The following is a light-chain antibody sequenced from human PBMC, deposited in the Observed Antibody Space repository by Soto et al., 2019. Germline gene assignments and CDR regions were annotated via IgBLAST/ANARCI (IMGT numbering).Light chain of an antibody. CDR1: QDISNY. V-gene: IGKV1-33*01. CDR2: DAS. Sequence: DIQMTHSPSSLSSSVVDRFSITCQASQDISNYLNWYQQKPGKAPKVLIYDASNLGTGVPSRFSGSGSGTDFTFSISSLQPEDVATYYCQQYDGLPTFGQGTRLEIK. CDR3: QQYDGLPT. J-gene: IGKJ5*01.